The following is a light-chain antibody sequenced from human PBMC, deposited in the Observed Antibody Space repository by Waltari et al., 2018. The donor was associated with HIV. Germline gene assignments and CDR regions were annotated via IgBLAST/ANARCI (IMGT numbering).Light chain of an antibody. Sequence: QSALTQPPSASGSLGQSVTISCTGSSSDIGAYDFVSWFQQHPHSAPKLLLYEVTRRPSTVSVRFSGSRSGNPAFLTVAGLQPDDEATYFCSSYGDSLKVLFGGGTNVTVL. J-gene: IGLJ2*01. CDR3: SSYGDSLKVL. CDR2: EVT. CDR1: SSDIGAYDF. V-gene: IGLV2-8*01.